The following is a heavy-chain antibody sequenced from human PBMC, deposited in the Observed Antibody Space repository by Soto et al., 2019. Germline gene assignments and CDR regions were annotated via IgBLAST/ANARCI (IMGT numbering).Heavy chain of an antibody. J-gene: IGHJ4*02. CDR2: IKNSANSYTT. V-gene: IGHV3-72*01. CDR1: GFTFSDHY. D-gene: IGHD1-26*01. Sequence: EVQVVESGGGLVQPGGSLRLSCAASGFTFSDHYMDWVRQAPGKGLVWVGRIKNSANSYTTGYAASVKGRITISRDDSNSSLYLQIHSLQAEDTAVYYWASVRLGAPTRYFAYWGQGALVTVSS. CDR3: ASVRLGAPTRYFAY.